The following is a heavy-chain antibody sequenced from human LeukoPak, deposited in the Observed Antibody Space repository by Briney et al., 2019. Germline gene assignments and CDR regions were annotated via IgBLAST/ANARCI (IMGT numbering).Heavy chain of an antibody. D-gene: IGHD6-13*01. CDR1: GFTFSGSA. Sequence: PGGSLRLSCAASGFTFSGSALHRVRQAPGKGLEWVANIKQDGSEKYYVDSVKGRFTISRDNAKNSLYLQMNSLRADDTAVYYCAGESYSSSWYSPEPLFDYWGQGTLVTVSS. CDR2: IKQDGSEK. J-gene: IGHJ4*02. V-gene: IGHV3-7*01. CDR3: AGESYSSSWYSPEPLFDY.